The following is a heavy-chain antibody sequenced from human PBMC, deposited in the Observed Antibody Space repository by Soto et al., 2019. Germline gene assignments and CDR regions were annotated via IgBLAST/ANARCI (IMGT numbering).Heavy chain of an antibody. CDR3: ATATVTNYYFDY. Sequence: GESLKISCKGSGYSFTSYWISWVRQMPGKGLEWMGRIDPSDSYTNYSTSFRGHVTISADKSISTAYLQWSSLKASDTAMYYCATATVTNYYFDYWGQGTLVTVSS. CDR1: GYSFTSYW. CDR2: IDPSDSYT. J-gene: IGHJ4*02. V-gene: IGHV5-10-1*01. D-gene: IGHD4-17*01.